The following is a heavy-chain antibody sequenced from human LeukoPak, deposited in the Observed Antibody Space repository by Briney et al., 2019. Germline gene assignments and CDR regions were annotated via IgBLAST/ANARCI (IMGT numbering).Heavy chain of an antibody. CDR3: ARASYSYDISGWVPFDY. V-gene: IGHV4-4*07. J-gene: IGHJ4*02. Sequence: PSETLSLTCTASGGSISSYYWNWIRQPAGKGLEWIGRIYTSGSTTYNPSLKSRVTISGDTSENQFSLRLSSVTAADTAVYYCARASYSYDISGWVPFDYWGQGTLVTVSS. CDR2: IYTSGST. CDR1: GGSISSYY. D-gene: IGHD3-22*01.